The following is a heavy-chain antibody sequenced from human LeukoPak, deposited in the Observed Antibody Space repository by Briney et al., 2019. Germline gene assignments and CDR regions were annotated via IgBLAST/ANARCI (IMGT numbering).Heavy chain of an antibody. V-gene: IGHV1-2*02. CDR2: INPNSGGT. CDR3: ARGEVATKLGFDY. J-gene: IGHJ4*02. D-gene: IGHD5-12*01. CDR1: GYTFTGYY. Sequence: VASVKVSCKASGYTFTGYYMHWVRQAPGQGLEWMGWINPNSGGTNYAQKFQGRVTMTRDTSISTAYMELSRLRSEDTAVYYCARGEVATKLGFDYWGQGTLVTVSS.